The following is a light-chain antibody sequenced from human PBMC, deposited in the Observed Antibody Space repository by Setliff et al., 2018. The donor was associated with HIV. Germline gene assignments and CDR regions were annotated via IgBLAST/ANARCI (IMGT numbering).Light chain of an antibody. J-gene: IGLJ3*02. CDR1: SSDVGGYNY. CDR2: DVS. CDR3: SSYTASSTLV. Sequence: QSALTQPASVSGSPGQSITISCTGSSSDVGGYNYVSWYQQHPGKAPKLMIYDVSQRPSGVSDRFSVSKSGITASLTISGLQPEDESDYYCSSYTASSTLVFGGGTKVTVL. V-gene: IGLV2-14*03.